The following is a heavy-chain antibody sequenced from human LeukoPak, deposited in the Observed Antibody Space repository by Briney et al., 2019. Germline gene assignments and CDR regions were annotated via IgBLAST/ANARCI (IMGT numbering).Heavy chain of an antibody. J-gene: IGHJ4*02. CDR1: GFTFSCYG. D-gene: IGHD3-16*02. Sequence: GGSLRLSCAASGFTFSCYGMHWVRQAPGKGLEWVAFIRYDGSNKYYADSVKGRFTISRDNSKNTLYLQMNSLRAEDTAVYYCAKEPTQYYDYVWGSYPDYWGQGTLVTVSS. CDR3: AKEPTQYYDYVWGSYPDY. CDR2: IRYDGSNK. V-gene: IGHV3-30*02.